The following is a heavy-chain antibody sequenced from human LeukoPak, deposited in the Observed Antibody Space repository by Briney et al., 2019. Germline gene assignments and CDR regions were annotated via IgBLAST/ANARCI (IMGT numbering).Heavy chain of an antibody. CDR3: ARDRPGYCSGGSCFLVLWAAGDY. CDR1: GFTFSSYA. J-gene: IGHJ4*02. V-gene: IGHV3-30-3*01. D-gene: IGHD2-15*01. Sequence: GGSLRLSCAASGFTFSSYAMHWVRQAPGKGLEWVAVISYDGSNKYYADSVKGRFTISRDNSKNTLYLQMNSLRAEDTAVYYCARDRPGYCSGGSCFLVLWAAGDYWGQGTLVTVSS. CDR2: ISYDGSNK.